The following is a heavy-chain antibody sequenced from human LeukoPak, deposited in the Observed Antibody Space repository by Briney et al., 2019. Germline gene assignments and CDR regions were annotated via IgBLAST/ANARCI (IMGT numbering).Heavy chain of an antibody. D-gene: IGHD3-16*01. CDR3: ALLMTGTYYFDY. J-gene: IGHJ4*02. CDR1: GYTFTTHY. CDR2: MNPNSGNT. V-gene: IGHV1-8*03. Sequence: ASVKVSCKASGYTFTTHYIHWVRQAPGQGLEWMGWMNPNSGNTGYAQKFQGRVTITRNTSISTAYMELSRLRSEDTAVYYCALLMTGTYYFDYWGQGTLVTVSS.